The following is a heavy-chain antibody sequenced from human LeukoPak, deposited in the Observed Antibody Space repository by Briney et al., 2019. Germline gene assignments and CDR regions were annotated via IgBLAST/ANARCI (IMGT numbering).Heavy chain of an antibody. CDR1: GFTVSSNY. Sequence: GGSLRLSCAASGFTVSSNYMSWVRQAPGKGLEWVSIIYSGGTTYYADSVKDRFTISRDNAKNTLYLQMSSLRAEDTALYYCARATAVVNYYYYGMDVWGQGTTVTVSS. V-gene: IGHV3-66*01. J-gene: IGHJ6*02. CDR3: ARATAVVNYYYYGMDV. D-gene: IGHD5-18*01. CDR2: IYSGGTT.